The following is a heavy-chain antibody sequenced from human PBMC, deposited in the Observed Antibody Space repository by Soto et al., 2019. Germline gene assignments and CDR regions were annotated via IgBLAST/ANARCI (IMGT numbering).Heavy chain of an antibody. CDR1: GGTFSSYT. V-gene: IGHV1-69*02. Sequence: VQLVQSGAEVKKPGSSVKVSCKASGGTFSSYTISWVRQAPGQGLEWMGRIIPILGIANYAHKFQGRVTSTAAKSTGTAYMELRSLRAEDTAVYYCASNSGYWGQGTLVTVSS. J-gene: IGHJ4*02. D-gene: IGHD6-19*01. CDR2: IIPILGIA. CDR3: ASNSGY.